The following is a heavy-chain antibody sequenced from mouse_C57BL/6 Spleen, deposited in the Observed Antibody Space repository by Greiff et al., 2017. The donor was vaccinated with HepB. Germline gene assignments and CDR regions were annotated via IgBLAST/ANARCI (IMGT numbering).Heavy chain of an antibody. V-gene: IGHV1-59*01. CDR2: IDPSDSYT. CDR3: ARDSSGYVNYFDY. J-gene: IGHJ2*01. CDR1: GYTFTSYW. D-gene: IGHD3-2*02. Sequence: QVQLQQPGAELVRPGTSVKLSCKASGYTFTSYWMHWVKQRPGQGLEWIGVIDPSDSYTNYNQKFKGKATLTVDTSSSTAYMQLSSLTSEDSAVYYCARDSSGYVNYFDYWGQGTTLTVSS.